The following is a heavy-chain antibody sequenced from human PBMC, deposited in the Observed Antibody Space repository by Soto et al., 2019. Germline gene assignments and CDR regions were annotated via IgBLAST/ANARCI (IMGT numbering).Heavy chain of an antibody. CDR1: GGSFSGYY. J-gene: IGHJ4*02. CDR2: INHSGST. Sequence: SGTLSLTCAVYGGSFSGYYWSWIRQPPGKGLEWIGEINHSGSTNYNPSLKSRVTISVDTSKNQFSLKLSSVTAADTAVYYCARGRMAKYSSSWYFDYWGQGTLVTVSS. V-gene: IGHV4-34*01. CDR3: ARGRMAKYSSSWYFDY. D-gene: IGHD6-13*01.